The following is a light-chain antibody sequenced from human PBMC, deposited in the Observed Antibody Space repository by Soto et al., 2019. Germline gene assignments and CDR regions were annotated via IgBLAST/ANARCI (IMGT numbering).Light chain of an antibody. Sequence: EIVLTQSPGTLSLSPGERATLSCRASQSVSSSYLAGYQQKPGQAPRLLIYGASSRATGIPDRFSGSGSGTDFTLTISRPEPEDFAVYYCQQYGSSPRTFGQGTKVEIK. CDR2: GAS. CDR1: QSVSSSY. J-gene: IGKJ1*01. V-gene: IGKV3-20*01. CDR3: QQYGSSPRT.